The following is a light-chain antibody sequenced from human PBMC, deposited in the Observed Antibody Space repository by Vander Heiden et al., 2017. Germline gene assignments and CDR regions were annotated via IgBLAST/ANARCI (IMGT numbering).Light chain of an antibody. J-gene: IGKJ1*01. CDR3: QQCYTIPQT. CDR2: AAS. Sequence: DIQMTQSPSSLSASVRDGVTITCRASQDINHYFNWYQQKPGKGPKLLIYAASNLQSGVPSRFSGSGSGTDFTLTISRLQPEDFATYYRQQCYTIPQTFGQGTKLEIK. V-gene: IGKV1-39*01. CDR1: QDINHY.